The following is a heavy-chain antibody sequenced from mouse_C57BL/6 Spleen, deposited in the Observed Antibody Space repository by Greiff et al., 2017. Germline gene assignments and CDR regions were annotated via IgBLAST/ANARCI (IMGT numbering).Heavy chain of an antibody. Sequence: QVQLQQSGAELVRPGASVTLSCKASGYTFTDYEMHWVKQTPVHGLEWIGAIDPETGGTAFNQKFKGKAILTADKSSSAAYMELRSLTSEDSDVYYCTRCDYGSSEVYYFDYWGQGTTLTVSS. CDR1: GYTFTDYE. D-gene: IGHD1-1*01. V-gene: IGHV1-15*01. CDR3: TRCDYGSSEVYYFDY. J-gene: IGHJ2*01. CDR2: IDPETGGT.